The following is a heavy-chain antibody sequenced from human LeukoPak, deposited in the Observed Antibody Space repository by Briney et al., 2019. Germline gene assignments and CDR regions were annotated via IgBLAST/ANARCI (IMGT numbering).Heavy chain of an antibody. D-gene: IGHD6-19*01. CDR3: AKDRIQQWLVPPTPYFDY. CDR1: GFNFSASA. Sequence: GGSLRLSCAASGFNFSASAMHWVRPASGKGLEWVGRIRSKANNFATVYSASVEGRFTISRDDSKDTTYLQMNSLRAEDTAVYYCAKDRIQQWLVPPTPYFDYWGQGTLVTASS. J-gene: IGHJ4*02. CDR2: IRSKANNFAT. V-gene: IGHV3-73*01.